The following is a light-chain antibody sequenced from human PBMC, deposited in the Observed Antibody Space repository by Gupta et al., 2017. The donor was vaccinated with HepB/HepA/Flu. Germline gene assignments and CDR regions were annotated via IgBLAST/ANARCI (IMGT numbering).Light chain of an antibody. Sequence: TVLTQDPPLPASPGWPVTLTCASTTGPVTSGYYPNWFHQHPEQAPRELIYSTSNKRAWTRARFSGSLPGGKAALTLSGVQPEDEAEYYCLLYYGGAYVFGTGTKVTVL. CDR3: LLYYGGAYV. V-gene: IGLV7-43*01. J-gene: IGLJ1*01. CDR1: TGPVTSGYY. CDR2: STS.